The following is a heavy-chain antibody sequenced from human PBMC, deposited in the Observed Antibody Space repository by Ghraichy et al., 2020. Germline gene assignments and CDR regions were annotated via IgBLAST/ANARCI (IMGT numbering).Heavy chain of an antibody. D-gene: IGHD2-2*03. J-gene: IGHJ4*02. CDR3: ARDRNGYFDY. CDR1: GFSFSSYG. CDR2: IWYDGGNK. V-gene: IGHV3-33*01. Sequence: GSLRLSCAASGFSFSSYGMHWVRQAPGKGLEWVAFIWYDGGNKYYADSVKGRFTISRDNSKNTLYLQMDSLRAEDTAIYYCARDRNGYFDYWGQGTLVTVSS.